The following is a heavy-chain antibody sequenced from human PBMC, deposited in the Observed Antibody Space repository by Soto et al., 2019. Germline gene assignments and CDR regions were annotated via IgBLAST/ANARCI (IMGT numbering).Heavy chain of an antibody. CDR1: GGSFSSYT. CDR3: APTTGALVPVPS. V-gene: IGHV1-69*02. J-gene: IGHJ5*02. CDR2: IIPPLDKT. Sequence: QVQLVQSGAEVKRPGSSVHVSCKASGGSFSSYTVSWVRQAPGQGLEWMGRIIPPLDKTNYAQKFQGRPTIAAARSTGTVYMELSSLRFEDTAVYYCAPTTGALVPVPSWGLGTLVTVSS. D-gene: IGHD1-1*01.